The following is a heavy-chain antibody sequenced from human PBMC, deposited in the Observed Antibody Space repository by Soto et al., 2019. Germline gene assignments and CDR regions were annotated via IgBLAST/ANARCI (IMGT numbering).Heavy chain of an antibody. CDR3: AREYVGAARIFDY. D-gene: IGHD6-13*01. J-gene: IGHJ4*02. CDR2: IYYSGST. V-gene: IGHV4-59*01. Sequence: ASETLSLTCTVSGGSISSYYWSWIRQPPGKGLEWIGYIYYSGSTNYNPSLKSRVTISVDTSKNQFSLKLSSVTAADTAVYYCAREYVGAARIFDYWGQGTLVTVSS. CDR1: GGSISSYY.